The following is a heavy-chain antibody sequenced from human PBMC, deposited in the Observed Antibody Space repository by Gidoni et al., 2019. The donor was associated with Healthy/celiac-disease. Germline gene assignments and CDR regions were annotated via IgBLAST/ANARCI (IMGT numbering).Heavy chain of an antibody. CDR1: GFTFSGSA. CDR3: TRGAADDY. CDR2: IRSKANSYAT. Sequence: EVQLVESGGGLVQPGGSLKLSCAASGFTFSGSAMHWVRQASGKGLEWGGRIRSKANSYATAYAASVKGRFTISRDDSKNTAYLQMNSLKTEDTAVYYCTRGAADDYWGQGTLVTVSS. D-gene: IGHD6-13*01. V-gene: IGHV3-73*01. J-gene: IGHJ4*02.